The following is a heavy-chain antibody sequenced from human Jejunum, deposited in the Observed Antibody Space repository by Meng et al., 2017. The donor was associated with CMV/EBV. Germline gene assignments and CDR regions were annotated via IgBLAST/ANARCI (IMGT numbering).Heavy chain of an antibody. CDR1: EYTFTEYY. J-gene: IGHJ4*02. Sequence: EYTFTEYYRRWGRQATGQGLGWMGWINRQTGDTNYAPKFQGRVTMTRDMSINTVYMEVTRLRSDDTAVYYCAKDAGSFLDYYFDYWGQGTLVTVSS. CDR2: INRQTGDT. CDR3: AKDAGSFLDYYFDY. V-gene: IGHV1-2*02. D-gene: IGHD1-26*01.